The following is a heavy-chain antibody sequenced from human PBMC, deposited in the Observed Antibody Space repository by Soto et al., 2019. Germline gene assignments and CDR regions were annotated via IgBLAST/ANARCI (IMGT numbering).Heavy chain of an antibody. Sequence: GGSLRLSCAASGFTFSSYVMRWVRPAPGKGLEWVAVISYDGSNKYYADSVKGRFTISRDNSKNTLYLQMNSLRAEDTAVYYCRAVAGSLARDPRDYWGQGTLVTVSS. CDR3: RAVAGSLARDPRDY. D-gene: IGHD6-19*01. J-gene: IGHJ4*02. CDR1: GFTFSSYV. CDR2: ISYDGSNK. V-gene: IGHV3-30*03.